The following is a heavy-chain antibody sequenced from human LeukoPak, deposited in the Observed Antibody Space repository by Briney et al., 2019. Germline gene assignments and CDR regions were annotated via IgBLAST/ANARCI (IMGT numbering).Heavy chain of an antibody. CDR3: AKGTTGTPFDY. V-gene: IGHV3-30*18. CDR1: GFTFSSFA. Sequence: GGSPRLSCTASGFTFSSFAMHWVRQAPGKGLEWVAVISHDGSNRNYADSVNGRFTISRDKSKNTLFLQMNSLRPEDTAVYYCAKGTTGTPFDYWGQGTLVVVSS. J-gene: IGHJ4*02. CDR2: ISHDGSNR. D-gene: IGHD1-1*01.